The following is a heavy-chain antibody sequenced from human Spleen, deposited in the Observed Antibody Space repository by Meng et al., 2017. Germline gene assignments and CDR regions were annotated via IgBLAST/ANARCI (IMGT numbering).Heavy chain of an antibody. CDR3: VRLLTVAGRAAFDI. Sequence: LSLTCAASGFTFDDHGMSWVRQAPGKGLEWVPDINWNGGSTGYADSVKGRFTLSRDNAKNSLYLQMNSLRAEDTALYRCVRLLTVAGRAAFDIWGQGTMVTVSS. D-gene: IGHD7-27*01. CDR2: INWNGGST. CDR1: GFTFDDHG. J-gene: IGHJ3*02. V-gene: IGHV3-20*01.